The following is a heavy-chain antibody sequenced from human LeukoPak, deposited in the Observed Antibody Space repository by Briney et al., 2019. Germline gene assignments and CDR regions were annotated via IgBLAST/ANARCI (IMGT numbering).Heavy chain of an antibody. CDR2: IYYSGSP. V-gene: IGHV4-61*01. CDR3: ARGRATTSRAGRTYYFDY. J-gene: IGHJ4*02. D-gene: IGHD2/OR15-2a*01. Sequence: SETLSLTCTVSGGSVSSGSYYWSWIRQPPGKGLEWIGYIYYSGSPNYNPSLKSRVTISVDTSKNQFSLKLSSETAADTAVYYCARGRATTSRAGRTYYFDYWGQGTLVTVSS. CDR1: GGSVSSGSYY.